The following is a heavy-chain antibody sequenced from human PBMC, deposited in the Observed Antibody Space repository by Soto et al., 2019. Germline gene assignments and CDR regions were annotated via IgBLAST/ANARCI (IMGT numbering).Heavy chain of an antibody. CDR1: GGSISSGGYY. CDR2: IYYSGYT. J-gene: IGHJ4*02. V-gene: IGHV4-31*03. D-gene: IGHD2-15*01. Sequence: TLSLTCTVSGGSISSGGYYWSWILQHPGKGLEWIGFIYYSGYTYYNPSLKSRVSISVDTSKNQFSLKLSSVTAADTAVYYCARVLGYCTGGNCYPDYWGQGTLVTSPQ. CDR3: ARVLGYCTGGNCYPDY.